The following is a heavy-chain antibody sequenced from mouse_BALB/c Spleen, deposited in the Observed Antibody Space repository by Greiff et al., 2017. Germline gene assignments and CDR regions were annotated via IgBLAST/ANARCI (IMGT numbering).Heavy chain of an antibody. J-gene: IGHJ2*01. CDR3: ARIVYGNYEGYYFDY. CDR2: IWWDDDK. V-gene: IGHV8-8*01. D-gene: IGHD2-1*01. Sequence: QVTLKESGPGILQPSQTLSLTCSFSGFSLSTSGMGVGWIRQPSGKGLEWLAHIWWDDDKYYNTALKSGLTISKDTSKNQVFLKIASVDTADTATYYCARIVYGNYEGYYFDYWGQGTTLTVSS. CDR1: GFSLSTSGMG.